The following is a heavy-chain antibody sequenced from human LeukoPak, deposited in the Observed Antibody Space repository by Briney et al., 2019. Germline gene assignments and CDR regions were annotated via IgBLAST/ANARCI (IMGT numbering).Heavy chain of an antibody. CDR1: GASISIYY. V-gene: IGHV4-59*08. Sequence: SETLSLTCTVSGASISIYYWIWIRQPPGKGLEWIGYIYDSGDTNYNPSLTSRVTISIDTSKKQFSLNLNSVTAADTAVYYCARGKSSGWLPDCWGQGTLVTVSS. J-gene: IGHJ4*02. CDR2: IYDSGDT. CDR3: ARGKSSGWLPDC. D-gene: IGHD6-19*01.